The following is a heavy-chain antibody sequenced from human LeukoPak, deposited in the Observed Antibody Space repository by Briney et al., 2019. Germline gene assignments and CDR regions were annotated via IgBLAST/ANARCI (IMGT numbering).Heavy chain of an antibody. J-gene: IGHJ4*02. Sequence: GGSLRLSCAASGFTFSRYSMNWVRQAPGKGLEWVSSISISSNYIYYTNSVKGRFTISRDNAKNSLYLQMNSLKPEDTAVYYCARVAEAAAFDSWGQGTLVTVSS. V-gene: IGHV3-21*06. CDR2: ISISSNYI. CDR1: GFTFSRYS. D-gene: IGHD6-13*01. CDR3: ARVAEAAAFDS.